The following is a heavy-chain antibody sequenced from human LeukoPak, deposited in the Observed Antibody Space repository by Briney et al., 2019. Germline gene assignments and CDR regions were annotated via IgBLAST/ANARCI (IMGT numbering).Heavy chain of an antibody. V-gene: IGHV3-23*01. D-gene: IGHD1-14*01. Sequence: GGSLRLSCAASGFXFSSYAISWVRQAPGKSLEWVSAISGGGGTTYYADSVKGRFTISRDNAKNTLYLQMNSLRAEDTAVHYCARGRKDWYVDLWGRGTLVTVSS. CDR1: GFXFSSYA. CDR2: ISGGGGTT. J-gene: IGHJ2*01. CDR3: ARGRKDWYVDL.